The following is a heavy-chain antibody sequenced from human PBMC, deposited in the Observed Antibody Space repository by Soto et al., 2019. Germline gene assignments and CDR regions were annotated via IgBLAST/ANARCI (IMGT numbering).Heavy chain of an antibody. CDR3: ARSEHRIVGANALLDY. V-gene: IGHV3-48*02. J-gene: IGHJ4*02. CDR2: ISSSSSTI. CDR1: GFTLSSYS. D-gene: IGHD1-26*01. Sequence: EVQLVESGGGLVQPGGSLRLSCAASGFTLSSYSMNWVRQAPGKGLEWVSYISSSSSTIYYADSVKGRFTISRDNAKNSLYLQMNSLRDEDTAVYYCARSEHRIVGANALLDYWGQGTLVTVSS.